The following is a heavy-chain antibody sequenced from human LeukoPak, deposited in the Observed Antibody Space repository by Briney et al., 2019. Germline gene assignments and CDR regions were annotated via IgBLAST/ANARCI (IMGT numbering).Heavy chain of an antibody. CDR1: GFTFSDYW. CDR3: ARTTAAGYFDY. Sequence: GGSLRLSCAASGFTFSDYWMSWVRQAPGKGLEWVANIKQDGSEKYYVDSVKGRFTISRDNAKNSLYLQMNSLRAEDTAVYYCARTTAAGYFDYWGQGTLVTVSS. CDR2: IKQDGSEK. V-gene: IGHV3-7*01. D-gene: IGHD6-13*01. J-gene: IGHJ4*02.